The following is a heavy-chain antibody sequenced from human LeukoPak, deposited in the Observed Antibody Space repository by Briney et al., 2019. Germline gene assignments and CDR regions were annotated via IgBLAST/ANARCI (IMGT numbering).Heavy chain of an antibody. CDR1: GFTFSSYG. V-gene: IGHV3-30*02. CDR3: AFSSRYAEMELGYDY. Sequence: PGGSLRLSCAASGFTFSSYGMHWVRQAPGKGLEWVAFIRYDGSNKYYADSVKGRFTISRDNSKNTLYLQMNSLRAEDTAVYYCAFSSRYAEMELGYDYWGQGTLVTVSS. D-gene: IGHD6-19*01. CDR2: IRYDGSNK. J-gene: IGHJ4*02.